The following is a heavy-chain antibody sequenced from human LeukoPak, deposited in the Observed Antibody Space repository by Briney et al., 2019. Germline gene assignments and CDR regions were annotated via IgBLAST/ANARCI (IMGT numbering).Heavy chain of an antibody. V-gene: IGHV1-46*01. Sequence: ASVKVSCKASGGTFISYAISWVRQAPGQGLEWMGLINPSGGSTSYAQKFQGRVTMTRDMSTSTVYMELSSLRSEDTAVYYCARDLPGYDSSGYSHYYYMDVWGKGTTVTVSS. CDR2: INPSGGST. D-gene: IGHD3-22*01. CDR3: ARDLPGYDSSGYSHYYYMDV. CDR1: GGTFISYA. J-gene: IGHJ6*03.